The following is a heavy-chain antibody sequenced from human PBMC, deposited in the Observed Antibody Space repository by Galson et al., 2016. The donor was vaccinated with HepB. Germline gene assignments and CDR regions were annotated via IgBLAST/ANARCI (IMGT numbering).Heavy chain of an antibody. CDR3: SSAPGAFYYYYAMDV. Sequence: SLRLSCAASGSTFSSYEMNWVRQAPGKGLEWLSYISSGGGTIYYAGSVKGRFTISRDNAKNSLYLQMSSLRADDTAVHYCSSAPGAFYYYYAMDVWGQGTTVTVSS. CDR1: GSTFSSYE. CDR2: ISSGGGTI. J-gene: IGHJ6*02. V-gene: IGHV3-48*03.